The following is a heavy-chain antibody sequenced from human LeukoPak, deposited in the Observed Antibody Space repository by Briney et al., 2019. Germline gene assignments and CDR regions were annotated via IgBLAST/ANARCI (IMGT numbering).Heavy chain of an antibody. Sequence: GGSLRLACAASGLTFSSYSMNWVRQAPGKRLEWGSYISSSSSTIYYADSVKGRSTISRANAKNTLYLQMNSLRAEDRAGYSCARGGGYIDYWGQGTLVTVSS. J-gene: IGHJ4*02. V-gene: IGHV3-48*01. CDR2: ISSSSSTI. D-gene: IGHD3-16*01. CDR3: ARGGGYIDY. CDR1: GLTFSSYS.